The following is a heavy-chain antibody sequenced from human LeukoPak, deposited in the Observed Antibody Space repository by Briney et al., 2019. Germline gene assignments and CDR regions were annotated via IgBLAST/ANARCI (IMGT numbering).Heavy chain of an antibody. CDR1: GYTFTGYY. J-gene: IGHJ5*02. CDR2: INPNSGGT. Sequence: ASVKVSCKASGYTFTGYYMHWVRQAPGQGLEWMGWINPNSGGTNYAQKFQGRVTMTTDTSTSTAYMELRSLRSDDTAVYYCARDARCSSTSCPKGWFDPWGQGTLVTVSS. V-gene: IGHV1-2*02. D-gene: IGHD2-2*01. CDR3: ARDARCSSTSCPKGWFDP.